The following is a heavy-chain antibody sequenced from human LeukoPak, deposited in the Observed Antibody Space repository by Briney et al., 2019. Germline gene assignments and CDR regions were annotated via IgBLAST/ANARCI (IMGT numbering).Heavy chain of an antibody. D-gene: IGHD5-24*01. CDR1: GGSISSHY. V-gene: IGHV4-59*11. CDR2: IHYSGST. CDR3: ARVGGWLQLSAFDI. J-gene: IGHJ3*02. Sequence: SETLSLTCTVSGGSISSHYWSWIRQPPGKGLEWIGYIHYSGSTNYNPSLKSRVTISVDTSKNQFSLKLSSVTAADTAVYDCARVGGWLQLSAFDIWGQGTMVTVSS.